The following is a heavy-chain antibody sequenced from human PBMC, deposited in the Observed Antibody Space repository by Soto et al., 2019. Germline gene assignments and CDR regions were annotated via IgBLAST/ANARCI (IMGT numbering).Heavy chain of an antibody. D-gene: IGHD1-7*01. CDR3: ARGGLDELRDAFDI. J-gene: IGHJ3*02. CDR1: GGTFSSYA. V-gene: IGHV1-69*06. Sequence: SAKVSCTASGGTFSSYAISWVRQAPGQGLEWMGGIIPIFGKANYAQKFQGRVTLTADKSTSTAYMELRSLRSEDTDVDYYARGGLDELRDAFDIWGQGTMVTVSS. CDR2: IIPIFGKA.